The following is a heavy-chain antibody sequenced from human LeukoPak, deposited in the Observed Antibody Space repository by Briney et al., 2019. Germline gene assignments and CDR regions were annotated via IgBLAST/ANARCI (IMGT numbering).Heavy chain of an antibody. Sequence: GGSLRLSCAASGFTFSSYTMNWVRQAPGKGLEWVSAISSSSSYIYYADSVKGRFTISRHNAKRSLYLQMSSLRAEDTAVYYCARSPNYKGYFDYWGQGTLVTVSS. CDR2: ISSSSSYI. CDR1: GFTFSSYT. V-gene: IGHV3-21*01. CDR3: ARSPNYKGYFDY. D-gene: IGHD3-10*01. J-gene: IGHJ4*02.